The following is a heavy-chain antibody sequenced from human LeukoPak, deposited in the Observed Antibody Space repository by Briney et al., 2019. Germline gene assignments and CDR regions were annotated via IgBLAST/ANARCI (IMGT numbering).Heavy chain of an antibody. Sequence: SETLSLTCTVSGGSISSYYWSWIRQPPGKGLEWIGRIYTSGSTNYNPSLKSRVTMSVDTSKNQFSLKLSSVTAADTAVYYCARVMVAATLYYFDYWGQGTLVTVSS. J-gene: IGHJ4*02. CDR2: IYTSGST. CDR3: ARVMVAATLYYFDY. D-gene: IGHD2-15*01. V-gene: IGHV4-4*07. CDR1: GGSISSYY.